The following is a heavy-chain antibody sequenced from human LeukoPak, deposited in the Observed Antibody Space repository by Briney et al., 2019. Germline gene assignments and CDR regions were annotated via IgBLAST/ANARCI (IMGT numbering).Heavy chain of an antibody. J-gene: IGHJ4*02. CDR1: GCSISSYY. CDR3: ARSDYYGSGSYYNLAFDY. V-gene: IGHV4-59*08. D-gene: IGHD3-10*01. CDR2: IYYSVST. Sequence: SETLSRNGTGSGCSISSYYWSWIRQPPGKELKWIGYIYYSVSTNYNTSIKSRVTISVDTSKNQFSLKISSVNAADMAVYYCARSDYYGSGSYYNLAFDYWGQGTLVTVSS.